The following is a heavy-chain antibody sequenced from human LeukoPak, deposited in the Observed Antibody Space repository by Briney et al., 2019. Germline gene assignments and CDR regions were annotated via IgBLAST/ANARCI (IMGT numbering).Heavy chain of an antibody. V-gene: IGHV3-7*01. CDR1: GFTFSAHW. D-gene: IGHD6-6*01. Sequence: GGSLRLSCAASGFTFSAHWMSWVRQAPGKGLKWVANIQEDGNAKNYVASVEGRFTISRDSAKNSLYLQMNSLRAEDTAMYYCARATYGEQLLFESWGQGTLVTVSS. CDR2: IQEDGNAK. J-gene: IGHJ4*02. CDR3: ARATYGEQLLFES.